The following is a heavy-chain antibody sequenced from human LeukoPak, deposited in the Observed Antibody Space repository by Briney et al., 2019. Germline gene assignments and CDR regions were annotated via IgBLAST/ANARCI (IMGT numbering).Heavy chain of an antibody. D-gene: IGHD3-10*01. CDR3: ARSYGSGSQYYFDY. CDR2: INPNSGGT. CDR1: GYTFTGYY. Sequence: ASVKVSCKASGYTFTGYYMHWVRQAPGQGLEWMGWINPNSGGTNYAQKFQGRVTMTRDTSISTAYMELSRLRSDDTAVYYCARSYGSGSQYYFDYWGQGTLVTVSS. V-gene: IGHV1-2*02. J-gene: IGHJ4*02.